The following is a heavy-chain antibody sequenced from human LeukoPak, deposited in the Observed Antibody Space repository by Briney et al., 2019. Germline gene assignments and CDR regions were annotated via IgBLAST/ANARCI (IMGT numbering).Heavy chain of an antibody. CDR2: IYYSGST. J-gene: IGHJ5*02. CDR1: GGPISSGDYY. Sequence: SETLSLTCTVSGGPISSGDYYWSWIRQPPGKGLEWIGYIYYSGSTYYNPSLKSRVTISVDTSKNQFSLKLSSVTAADTAVYYCARDPYCGGDCSAWGQGTLVTVSS. V-gene: IGHV4-30-4*01. D-gene: IGHD2-21*02. CDR3: ARDPYCGGDCSA.